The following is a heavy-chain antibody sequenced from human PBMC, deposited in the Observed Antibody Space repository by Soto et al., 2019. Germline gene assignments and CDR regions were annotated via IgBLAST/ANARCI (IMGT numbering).Heavy chain of an antibody. D-gene: IGHD3-22*01. CDR3: ARLPDYYDSSGSGGY. V-gene: IGHV4-31*03. CDR1: GGSISSGGYY. CDR2: IYYSGST. Sequence: LSLTCTVSGGSISSGGYYWSWIRQHPGKGLEWIGYIYYSGSTYYNPSLKSRVTISVDTSKNQFSLKLSSVTAADTAVYYCARLPDYYDSSGSGGYWGQGTLVTVSS. J-gene: IGHJ4*02.